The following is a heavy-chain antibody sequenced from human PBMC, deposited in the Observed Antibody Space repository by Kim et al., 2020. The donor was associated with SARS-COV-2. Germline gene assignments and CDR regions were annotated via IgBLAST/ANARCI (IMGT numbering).Heavy chain of an antibody. V-gene: IGHV3-30*18. D-gene: IGHD2-15*01. Sequence: GGSLRLSCAASGFTFSSYGMHWVRQAPGKGLEWVAVISYDGSNKYYADSVKGRFTISRDNSKNTLYLQMNSLRAEDTAVYYCAKGGGYCSGGSCYGQVFDYWGQGTLVTVSS. J-gene: IGHJ4*02. CDR3: AKGGGYCSGGSCYGQVFDY. CDR1: GFTFSSYG. CDR2: ISYDGSNK.